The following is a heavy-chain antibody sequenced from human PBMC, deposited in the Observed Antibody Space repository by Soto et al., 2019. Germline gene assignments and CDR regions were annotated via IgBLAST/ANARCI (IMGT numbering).Heavy chain of an antibody. D-gene: IGHD6-13*01. CDR2: INPNSGGT. CDR3: ARDLEQHRANDYYYYGMDV. V-gene: IGHV1-2*02. Sequence: GASVKVSCKASGYTFTGYYMHWVRQAPGQGLEWMGWINPNSGGTNYAQKFQGRVTMTRDTSISTAYMELSRLRSDDTAVYYCARDLEQHRANDYYYYGMDVWGQGTTVTVSS. CDR1: GYTFTGYY. J-gene: IGHJ6*02.